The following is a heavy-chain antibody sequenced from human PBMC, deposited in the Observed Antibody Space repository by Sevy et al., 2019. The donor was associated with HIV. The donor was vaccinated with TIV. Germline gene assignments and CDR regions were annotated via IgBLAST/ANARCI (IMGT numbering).Heavy chain of an antibody. Sequence: GGSLRLSCTASGFTFGDYAMSWFRQAPGKGLEWVGFIRSKAYGGTTEYAASVKGRFTISRDDSKSIAYLQMNSLKTEDTAVYYCTRRYYYDSSALRGQGTLVTVSS. CDR1: GFTFGDYA. CDR3: TRRYYYDSSAL. D-gene: IGHD3-22*01. J-gene: IGHJ4*02. CDR2: IRSKAYGGTT. V-gene: IGHV3-49*03.